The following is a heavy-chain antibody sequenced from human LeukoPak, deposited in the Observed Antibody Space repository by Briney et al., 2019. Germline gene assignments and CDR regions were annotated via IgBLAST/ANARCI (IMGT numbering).Heavy chain of an antibody. D-gene: IGHD3-16*02. CDR3: ARHGYDYVWGSYRYDFDY. J-gene: IGHJ4*02. Sequence: PSETLSLTCTVSGGSISSYYWSWIRQPPGKGLEWIGYIYYSGSTNYNPSLKSRVTISVDTSKNQFSLKLSSVTAADTAVYYCARHGYDYVWGSYRYDFDYWGQGTLVTVSS. CDR2: IYYSGST. V-gene: IGHV4-59*08. CDR1: GGSISSYY.